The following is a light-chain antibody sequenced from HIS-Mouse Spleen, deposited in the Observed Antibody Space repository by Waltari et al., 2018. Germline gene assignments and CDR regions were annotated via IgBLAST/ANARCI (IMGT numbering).Light chain of an antibody. V-gene: IGKV3-20*01. Sequence: PGERATLSCRASQSVSSSYLAWYQQKPGQAPRLLIYGASSRATGIPDRFSGSGSGTDFTLTISRLEPEDFAVYYCQQYGSSPRTFGQGTKLEIK. J-gene: IGKJ2*01. CDR3: QQYGSSPRT. CDR1: QSVSSSY. CDR2: GAS.